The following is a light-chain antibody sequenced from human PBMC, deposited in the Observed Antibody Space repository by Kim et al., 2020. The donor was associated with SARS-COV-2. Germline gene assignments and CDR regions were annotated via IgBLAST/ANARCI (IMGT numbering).Light chain of an antibody. CDR1: KLGDTY. J-gene: IGLJ2*01. V-gene: IGLV3-1*01. CDR3: QAWDSSTVV. CDR2: QDS. Sequence: VTPGQTARTTCSGDKLGDTYAGWYPQRPGQAPVLVIYQDSKRPSGIPERFSGSNSGNTATLTIHGTQAMDEADYYCQAWDSSTVVFGGGTQLTVL.